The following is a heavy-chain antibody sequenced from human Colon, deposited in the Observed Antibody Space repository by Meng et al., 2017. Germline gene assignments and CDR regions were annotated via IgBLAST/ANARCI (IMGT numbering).Heavy chain of an antibody. V-gene: IGHV4-30-4*01. Sequence: QGAGPGVGRPVLRQCLSSVGSDVFFRFGNSCRSWIRQAAGKGLEWIGYSKSTTYDPTLRCGVVISVDSHKTQVALKLDLLTAADTAVSYCTTYAVGAGGRGYWGQGTLVTVSS. CDR3: TTYAVGAGGRGY. CDR2: SKST. D-gene: IGHD2-15*01. CDR1: DVFFRFGNSC. J-gene: IGHJ4*02.